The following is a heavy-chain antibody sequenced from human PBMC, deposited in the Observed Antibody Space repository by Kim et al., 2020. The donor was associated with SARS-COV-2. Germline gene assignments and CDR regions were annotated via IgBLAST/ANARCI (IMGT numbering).Heavy chain of an antibody. CDR3: ARAVRGSGFGVVIIRAYYMDV. Sequence: ASVKVSCKASGYTFTSYDINWVRQATGQGLEWMGWMNPNSGNTGYAQKFQGRVTMTRNTSISTAYMGLSSLRSEDTAVYYCARAVRGSGFGVVIIRAYYMDVWGKGTTVTVSS. CDR2: MNPNSGNT. J-gene: IGHJ6*03. D-gene: IGHD3-3*01. V-gene: IGHV1-8*01. CDR1: GYTFTSYD.